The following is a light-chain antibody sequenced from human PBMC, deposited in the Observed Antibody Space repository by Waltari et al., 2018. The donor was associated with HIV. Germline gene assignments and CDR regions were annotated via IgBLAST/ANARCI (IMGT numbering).Light chain of an antibody. V-gene: IGKV3-15*01. CDR3: QHYDNWSRT. Sequence: EVVVTQAPAALSAVPGKGGTLYCTTSQDVGINVAWYRQKPGQCPRLLIYGASTRATGVPVKFGGSGSGTEFNLTIASLQADDSAVYYCQHYDNWSRTFGPGTTVEIK. CDR1: QDVGIN. CDR2: GAS. J-gene: IGKJ1*01.